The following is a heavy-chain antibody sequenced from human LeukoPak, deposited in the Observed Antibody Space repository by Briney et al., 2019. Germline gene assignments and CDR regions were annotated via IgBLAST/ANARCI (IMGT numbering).Heavy chain of an antibody. CDR1: GFTFSSYA. Sequence: GGSLRLSCAASGFTFSSYAMSWVRQAPGKGLEWVSAISGSGGSTYYADSVKGRFTISRDNSKNTLYLQMNSLRVEDTAVYYCARESRDFWSGYSDAWGQGTLVTVSS. J-gene: IGHJ5*02. D-gene: IGHD3-3*01. CDR2: ISGSGGST. V-gene: IGHV3-23*01. CDR3: ARESRDFWSGYSDA.